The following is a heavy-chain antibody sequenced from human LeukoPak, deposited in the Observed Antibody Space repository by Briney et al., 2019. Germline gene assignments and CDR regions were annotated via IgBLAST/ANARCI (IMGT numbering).Heavy chain of an antibody. Sequence: SQTLSLTCAISGDSVSSSSAAWNWIRQSPSRGLEWLRRTNYRSKWCNDYAVSVKSRIIINPDTSKNQFSLQLNSVTPEDTAVYYCARDLEGRAGFFDVWGRGSQVTVSA. J-gene: IGHJ2*01. CDR3: ARDLEGRAGFFDV. CDR2: TNYRSKWCN. CDR1: GDSVSSSSAA. D-gene: IGHD1-1*01. V-gene: IGHV6-1*01.